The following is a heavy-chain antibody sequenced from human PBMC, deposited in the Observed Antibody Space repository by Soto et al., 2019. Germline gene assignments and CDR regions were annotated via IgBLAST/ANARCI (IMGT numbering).Heavy chain of an antibody. CDR1: GFTFSSYG. Sequence: GVSLGLSCSASGFTFSSYGRSWVRQAPGKGLEWVSAISNSDGSTYYADSVKGRFTIARDNSKNTLYLQMNSLRAEDTALYYCARDSPVLTVWGQGTTVTVSS. D-gene: IGHD3-9*01. J-gene: IGHJ6*02. V-gene: IGHV3-23*01. CDR3: ARDSPVLTV. CDR2: ISNSDGST.